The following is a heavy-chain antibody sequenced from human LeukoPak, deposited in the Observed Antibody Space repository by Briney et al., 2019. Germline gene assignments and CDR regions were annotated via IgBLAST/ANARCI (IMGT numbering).Heavy chain of an antibody. CDR3: ARTNGSGWYYYFDY. J-gene: IGHJ4*02. Sequence: GRSLRLSCAASGFTFSSYGMHWVRQAPGKGLEWVAVIWYDGSNKYYADSAKGRFTISRDNSKNTLYLQMNSLRAEDTAVYYCARTNGSGWYYYFDYWGQGTLVTVSS. D-gene: IGHD6-19*01. CDR1: GFTFSSYG. V-gene: IGHV3-33*01. CDR2: IWYDGSNK.